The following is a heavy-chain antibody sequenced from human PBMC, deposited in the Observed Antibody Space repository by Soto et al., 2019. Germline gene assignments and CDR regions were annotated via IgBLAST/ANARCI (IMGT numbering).Heavy chain of an antibody. V-gene: IGHV1-18*01. D-gene: IGHD3-22*01. CDR1: GHTLWNYG. CDR3: ALIRTSGYDTHLYQGMGV. J-gene: IGHJ6*02. CDR2: ISPYNDIT. Sequence: QVQLEQSGVEVKKPGASVKVTCKASGHTLWNYGISWVRQAPGQGLEWMGWISPYNDITNYAQKFQGRVTMTTDISTSTEYLELRSLSSDDTAVYYCALIRTSGYDTHLYQGMGVWGQGTTVTVSS.